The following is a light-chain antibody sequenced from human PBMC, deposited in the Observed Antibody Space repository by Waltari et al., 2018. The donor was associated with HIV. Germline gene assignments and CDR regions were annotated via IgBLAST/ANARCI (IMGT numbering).Light chain of an antibody. CDR2: GAS. V-gene: IGKV3-15*01. CDR3: QQYDNWPPIT. Sequence: EIVMTQSPATLSVSPGERATLSCRASQSVRSNSAWYQQRPGQAPRLLISGASTRATGVPARFSGSGSGTDFTLTISSLQSEDFAVYYCQQYDNWPPITFGQGTRLEIK. J-gene: IGKJ5*01. CDR1: QSVRSN.